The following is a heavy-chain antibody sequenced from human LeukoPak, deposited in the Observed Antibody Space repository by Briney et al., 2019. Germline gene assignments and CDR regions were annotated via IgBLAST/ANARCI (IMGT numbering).Heavy chain of an antibody. CDR2: MNPDVGGA. Sequence: ASVKISCKASGHTFTGYYVYWVRQAPGQGLEWMGWMNPDVGGANFPQKFQGRVTVTSDPAISAAYMELRRLRSDDTAVYYCARGVFGESLESWGQGTLVTVSS. V-gene: IGHV1-2*02. J-gene: IGHJ4*02. CDR1: GHTFTGYY. D-gene: IGHD3-10*02. CDR3: ARGVFGESLES.